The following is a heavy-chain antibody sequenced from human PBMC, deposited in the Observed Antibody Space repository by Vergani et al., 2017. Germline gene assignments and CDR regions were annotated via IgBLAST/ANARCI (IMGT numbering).Heavy chain of an antibody. CDR1: GGTFSSYA. D-gene: IGHD3-22*01. CDR2: LILIFGTA. V-gene: IGHV1-69*13. CDR3: ARGSAPLIDSYDSSDYYFDY. J-gene: IGHJ4*02. Sequence: QVQMVQSGAEVKNPGSSVQVSCKASGGTFSSYAISWVRQAPGQGLEWMGRLILIFGTANYARKFQGRVSLTADESTSTAYMELSSLRSEDTAVYSCARGSAPLIDSYDSSDYYFDYWGQGTLVTVSS.